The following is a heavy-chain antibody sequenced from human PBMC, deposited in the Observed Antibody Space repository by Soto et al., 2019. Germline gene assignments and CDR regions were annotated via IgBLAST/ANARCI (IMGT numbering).Heavy chain of an antibody. J-gene: IGHJ6*02. CDR1: GFTFSSYE. D-gene: IGHD6-13*01. Sequence: PGGSLRLSCAASGFTFSSYEMNWVRQAPGKGLEWVSYISSSGSTIYYADSVKGRFTISRDNAKNSLYLQMNSLRAEDTAVYYCARDHLAAAGGNGMDVWGQGTTVTVSS. CDR3: ARDHLAAAGGNGMDV. V-gene: IGHV3-48*03. CDR2: ISSSGSTI.